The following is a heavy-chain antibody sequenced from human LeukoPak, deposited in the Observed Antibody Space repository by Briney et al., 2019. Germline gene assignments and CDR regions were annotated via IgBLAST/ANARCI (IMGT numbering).Heavy chain of an antibody. J-gene: IGHJ4*02. CDR3: AKDRTAGYDGLVDY. CDR2: ISGGSSSI. Sequence: GGSLRLSCAASGFTFGSYSMNWVRQAPGKGLEWVSFISGGSSSIYYADSVKGRFTISRDNAKNSLYLQMNSLRAEDTAVYYCAKDRTAGYDGLVDYWGQGTLVTVSS. CDR1: GFTFGSYS. V-gene: IGHV3-48*01. D-gene: IGHD5-12*01.